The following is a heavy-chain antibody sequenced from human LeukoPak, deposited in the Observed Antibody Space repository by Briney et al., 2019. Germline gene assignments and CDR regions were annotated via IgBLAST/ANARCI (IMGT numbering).Heavy chain of an antibody. CDR2: IKQDGSEK. J-gene: IGHJ5*02. V-gene: IGHV3-7*01. Sequence: PGGSLRLSCVASGLSFGNYWMDWVRQAPGKGLEWVGNIKQDGSEKYYVDSVKGRITISRDNAKNSLYLDMNSLRVEDTAIYYCTRDFDPWGQGTLVTVSS. CDR3: TRDFDP. CDR1: GLSFGNYW.